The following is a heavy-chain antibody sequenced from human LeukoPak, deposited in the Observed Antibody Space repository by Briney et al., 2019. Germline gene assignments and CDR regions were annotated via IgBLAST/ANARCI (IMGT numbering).Heavy chain of an antibody. CDR2: IYHTGSP. V-gene: IGHV4-31*03. CDR1: GGSISSGIYY. D-gene: IGHD3-9*01. J-gene: IGHJ3*02. CDR3: ARGGHFDLLEYAFDI. Sequence: SETLSLTCTVSGGSISSGIYYWGWIRHHPEKGLEWIGYIYHTGSPYQNPSLKSRATLSVDTSQNQFSLRLNSVTAADTAVYYCARGGHFDLLEYAFDIWGQGTMVTVSS.